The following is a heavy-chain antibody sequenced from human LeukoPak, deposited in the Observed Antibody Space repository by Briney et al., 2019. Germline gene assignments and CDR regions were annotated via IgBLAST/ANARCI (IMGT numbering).Heavy chain of an antibody. Sequence: SETLSLTCTVSGGSVSDYYWSWIRQSPGKGLEWIGYIYYAGTSYNPSLKSRVTISADTSKNQFSLNLSSVTAADTAVYYCASRKLGNDYWGQGTLVTVSS. J-gene: IGHJ4*02. CDR2: IYYAGT. V-gene: IGHV4-59*02. D-gene: IGHD7-27*01. CDR3: ASRKLGNDY. CDR1: GGSVSDYY.